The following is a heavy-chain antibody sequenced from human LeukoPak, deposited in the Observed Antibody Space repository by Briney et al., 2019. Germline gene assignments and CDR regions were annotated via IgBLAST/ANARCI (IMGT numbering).Heavy chain of an antibody. J-gene: IGHJ4*02. CDR2: ISGSGSTI. V-gene: IGHV3-23*01. CDR1: GFTFSSYA. D-gene: IGHD2-15*01. CDR3: AKDLRVVGESSAGPLDH. Sequence: GGSLRLSCAASGFTFSSYAMSWVRLAPGRGLECVSSISGSGSTIYYADSVKGRFTISRDNSKNTLYLQMNSLRVEDTAVYYCAKDLRVVGESSAGPLDHWGQGTLVTVSS.